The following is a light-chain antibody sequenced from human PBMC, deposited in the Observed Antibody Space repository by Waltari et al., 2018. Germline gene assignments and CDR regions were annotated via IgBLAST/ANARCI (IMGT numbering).Light chain of an antibody. J-gene: IGLJ2*01. Sequence: QSALTQPASVSGSPGQSITISCTAHSRDVGSSTLVSWYQQHPGKAPKLMIYEGSKGPSGVSNRFSGSKSGNTASLTISGLQAEDEADYYCCSYAGSSTWVFGGGTKLTVL. V-gene: IGLV2-23*01. CDR3: CSYAGSSTWV. CDR2: EGS. CDR1: SRDVGSSTL.